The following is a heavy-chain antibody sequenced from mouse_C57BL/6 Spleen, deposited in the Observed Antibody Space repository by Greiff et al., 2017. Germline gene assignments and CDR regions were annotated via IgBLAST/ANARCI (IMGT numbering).Heavy chain of an antibody. V-gene: IGHV1-82*01. D-gene: IGHD2-4*01. CDR1: GYAFSSSW. CDR3: ARGEDYDGYAMDY. CDR2: IYPGDGDT. J-gene: IGHJ4*01. Sequence: QVPLQQSGPELVKPGASVKISCKASGYAFSSSWMNWVKQRPGKGLEWIGRIYPGDGDTNYNGKFKGKATLTAGKSSSTAYMQLSSRTSSDSAVYFCARGEDYDGYAMDYWGQGTSVTVSS.